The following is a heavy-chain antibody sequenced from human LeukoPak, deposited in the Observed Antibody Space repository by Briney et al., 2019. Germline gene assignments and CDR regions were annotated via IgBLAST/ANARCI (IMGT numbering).Heavy chain of an antibody. Sequence: SQTLTLTCAISGDRVSSNSAAWNWIRQSPSRGLEWLGRTYFRSKWKNDYAPSVKSRISVDADTSKNQISLSLTSLTPDDTAVYYCARDYGSGSSIDYWGQGTLVTVSS. CDR3: ARDYGSGSSIDY. V-gene: IGHV6-1*01. D-gene: IGHD3-10*01. J-gene: IGHJ4*02. CDR1: GDRVSSNSAA. CDR2: TYFRSKWKN.